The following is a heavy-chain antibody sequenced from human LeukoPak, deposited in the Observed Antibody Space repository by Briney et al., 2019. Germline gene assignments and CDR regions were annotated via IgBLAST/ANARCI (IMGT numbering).Heavy chain of an antibody. CDR3: ATKQWLAPPPDS. J-gene: IGHJ4*02. D-gene: IGHD6-19*01. CDR2: INTDGTVT. Sequence: PWWSLRLSCPASGFTFSKYWMLWVRQAAGKGLDGVSRINTDGTVTTYADSVKGRFTVSRDNADNTMFLQMNSVRDEDTAVYYCATKQWLAPPPDSWGQGTPVTVSS. V-gene: IGHV3-74*01. CDR1: GFTFSKYW.